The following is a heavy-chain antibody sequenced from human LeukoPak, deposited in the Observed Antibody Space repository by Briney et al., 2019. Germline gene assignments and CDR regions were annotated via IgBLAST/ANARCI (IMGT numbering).Heavy chain of an antibody. CDR3: ARSAMATLDY. D-gene: IGHD5-18*01. CDR2: IYHSGST. Sequence: SETLSLTCAVSGGSISSGGYSWSWIRQPPGKGLEWIGYIYHSGSTYYNPSLKNRVTISVDRSKNQFSLKLSSVTAADTAVYYCARSAMATLDYWGQGTLVTVSS. V-gene: IGHV4-30-2*01. CDR1: GGSISSGGYS. J-gene: IGHJ4*02.